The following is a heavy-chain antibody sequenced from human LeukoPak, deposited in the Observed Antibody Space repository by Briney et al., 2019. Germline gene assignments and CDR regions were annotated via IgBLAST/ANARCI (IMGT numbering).Heavy chain of an antibody. J-gene: IGHJ4*02. Sequence: PGGSLRPACAPSGFSSSSSAMHWVRQAPGKGLEWVAVISYEGSNTSYADCVNGRFTISRDNSMNTLYLIMNSLRSEDRAVYYCARGRVIVAVPAAIDYWGQGTLVTVSS. V-gene: IGHV3-30-3*01. D-gene: IGHD2-2*01. CDR1: GFSSSSSA. CDR2: ISYEGSNT. CDR3: ARGRVIVAVPAAIDY.